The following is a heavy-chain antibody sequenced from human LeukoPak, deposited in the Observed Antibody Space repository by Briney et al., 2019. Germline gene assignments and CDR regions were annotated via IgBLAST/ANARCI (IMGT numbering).Heavy chain of an antibody. CDR1: GGSISSSSYY. Sequence: SETLSLTCTVSGGSISSSSYYWGWIRQPPGKGLEWIGSIYYSGSTYYNPSLKSRVTISVDTSKNQFSLKLSSVTAADTAVYYCARDNIVATIGWGQGTLVTVSS. D-gene: IGHD5-12*01. CDR2: IYYSGST. J-gene: IGHJ1*01. CDR3: ARDNIVATIG. V-gene: IGHV4-39*07.